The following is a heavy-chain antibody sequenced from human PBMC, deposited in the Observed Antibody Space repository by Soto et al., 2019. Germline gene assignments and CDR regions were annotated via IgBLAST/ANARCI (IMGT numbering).Heavy chain of an antibody. V-gene: IGHV1-2*04. J-gene: IGHJ6*02. CDR1: GYTFTGYY. CDR3: ARTGRPYYYDSSGITSESNSYYGMDV. CDR2: INPNSGGT. D-gene: IGHD3-22*01. Sequence: ASVKVSCKASGYTFTGYYMHWVRQAPGQGLEWMGWINPNSGGTNYAQKFQGWVTMTRDTSISTAYMELSRLRSDDTAVYYCARTGRPYYYDSSGITSESNSYYGMDVWGQGPTVTVSS.